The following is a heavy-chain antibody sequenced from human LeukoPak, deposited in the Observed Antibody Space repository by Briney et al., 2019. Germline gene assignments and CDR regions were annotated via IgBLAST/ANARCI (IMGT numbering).Heavy chain of an antibody. D-gene: IGHD4-17*01. CDR2: ISGSGGST. J-gene: IGHJ4*02. CDR3: AKVRAGTLYGDYVDY. CDR1: GFTFSSYA. Sequence: GGSLRLSCAASGFTFSSYAMSWVRQAPGKGLEWVSAISGSGGSTYYADSVKGRFTISRDNSKNTLYLQMNSLRAEDTAVYYCAKVRAGTLYGDYVDYWGQGTLVTVSS. V-gene: IGHV3-23*01.